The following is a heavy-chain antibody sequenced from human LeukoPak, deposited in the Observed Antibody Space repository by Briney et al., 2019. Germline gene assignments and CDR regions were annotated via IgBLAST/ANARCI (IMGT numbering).Heavy chain of an antibody. CDR1: GFTFSSFG. J-gene: IGHJ4*02. D-gene: IGHD6-13*01. Sequence: GGSLRLSCAASGFTFSSFGMHWVRQSPGKGLEWVAVIWYDGSTKVNADSVKGRFTISRDNSRNTLYLQVNSLRAEDTAVYYCARDRYSSMWSVFEYWGQGALVTVSS. CDR2: IWYDGSTK. CDR3: ARDRYSSMWSVFEY. V-gene: IGHV3-33*01.